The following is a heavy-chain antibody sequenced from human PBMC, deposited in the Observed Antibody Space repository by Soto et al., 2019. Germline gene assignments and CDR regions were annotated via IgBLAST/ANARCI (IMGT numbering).Heavy chain of an antibody. J-gene: IGHJ4*02. Sequence: VGSLRLSCAASGFTFSSYGMHWVRQAPGKGLEWVAVIWNHGNTMHYVESVKGRFTISRDNSKSTLYLQMNSLRAEDTAVYYCARDDDYVANALDHWGQGTLVTVSS. CDR2: IWNHGNTM. CDR3: ARDDDYVANALDH. CDR1: GFTFSSYG. D-gene: IGHD3-10*02. V-gene: IGHV3-33*01.